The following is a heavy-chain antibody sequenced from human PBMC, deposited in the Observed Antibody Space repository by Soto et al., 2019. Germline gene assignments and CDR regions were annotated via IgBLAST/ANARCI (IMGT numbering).Heavy chain of an antibody. V-gene: IGHV1-69*13. CDR2: IIPSFGTA. D-gene: IGHD3-10*01. CDR1: GGTFSSYA. J-gene: IGHJ6*02. CDR3: ARVQGSWRYYGSYYYYGMNL. Sequence: SVKVSCKVSGGTFSSYAISWVRQAPGQGLEWMGGIIPSFGTANYAQKFQGRVTITADESTSTAYMELSSLRSKDTAVYYCARVQGSWRYYGSYYYYGMNLWGREPSFPVSS.